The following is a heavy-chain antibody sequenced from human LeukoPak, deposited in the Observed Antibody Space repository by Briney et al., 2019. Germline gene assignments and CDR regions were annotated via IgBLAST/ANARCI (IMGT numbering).Heavy chain of an antibody. D-gene: IGHD2-15*01. CDR1: GFTFSSYW. V-gene: IGHV3-7*05. CDR2: IKQDGSEK. CDR3: AREGAYCSGGSCFSAKNDY. Sequence: GGSLRLSCAASGFTFSSYWMSWVRKAPGKGLEWVANIKQDGSEKYYVDSVKGRFTISRDNAKNSLYLQMNSLRAEDTAVYYCAREGAYCSGGSCFSAKNDYWGQGTLVTVSS. J-gene: IGHJ4*02.